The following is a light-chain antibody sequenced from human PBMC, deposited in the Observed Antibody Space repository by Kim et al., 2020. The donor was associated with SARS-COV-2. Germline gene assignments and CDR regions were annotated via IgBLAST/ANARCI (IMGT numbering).Light chain of an antibody. V-gene: IGKV1-39*01. CDR2: TAS. J-gene: IGKJ1*01. CDR3: QQTYSASRT. Sequence: DIQMTQPPSSLSASVGDRVTITCRASQDISRYLKWYQQKPGKAPKLLIYTASSLQSGVPSRFTGSGSETDFTLTISSLQPEDFATYYCQQTYSASRTFGQGTKVDIK. CDR1: QDISRY.